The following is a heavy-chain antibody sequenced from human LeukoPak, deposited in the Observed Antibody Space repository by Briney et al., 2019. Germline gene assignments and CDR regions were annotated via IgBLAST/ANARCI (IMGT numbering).Heavy chain of an antibody. D-gene: IGHD1-1*01. CDR2: INAGYGNT. Sequence: GASVKVSCKASGYIFTSYALHWVRQAPGQSLEWMGWINAGYGNTKYSQKFQGRVTITRDTSASTAYMELSSLTSEDTAVYYCARDERGYERGPIDYWGQGTLVTVSS. J-gene: IGHJ4*02. CDR1: GYIFTSYA. CDR3: ARDERGYERGPIDY. V-gene: IGHV1-3*01.